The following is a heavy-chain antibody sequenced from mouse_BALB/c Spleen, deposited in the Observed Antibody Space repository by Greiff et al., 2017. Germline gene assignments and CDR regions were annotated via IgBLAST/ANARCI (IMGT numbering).Heavy chain of an antibody. Sequence: VKLMESGPGLVQPSQSLSITCTVSGFSLTSYGVHWVRQSPGKGLEWLGVMWSGGSTGYNAAFISRLSISKDNSKSQVFFKMNSLQANDTAIYYCARDDGYYFAYWGQGTLVTVSA. V-gene: IGHV2-2*02. D-gene: IGHD2-3*01. CDR3: ARDDGYYFAY. CDR2: MWSGGST. J-gene: IGHJ3*01. CDR1: GFSLTSYG.